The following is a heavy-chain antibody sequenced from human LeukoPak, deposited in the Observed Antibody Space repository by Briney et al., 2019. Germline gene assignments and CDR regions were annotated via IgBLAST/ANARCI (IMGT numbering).Heavy chain of an antibody. D-gene: IGHD6-19*01. V-gene: IGHV3-48*04. CDR3: ARDHSWLVDNYYYYMDV. J-gene: IGHJ6*03. Sequence: GGSLRLSCAASGFTFSSYSMNWVRQAPGKGLEWVSYISSSSSTIYYADSVKGRFTISRDNAKNSLYLQMNSLRAEDTAVYYCARDHSWLVDNYYYYMDVWGKGTTVTVSS. CDR1: GFTFSSYS. CDR2: ISSSSSTI.